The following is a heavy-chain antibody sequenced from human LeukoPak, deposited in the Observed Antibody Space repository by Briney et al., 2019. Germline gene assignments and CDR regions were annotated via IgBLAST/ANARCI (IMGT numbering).Heavy chain of an antibody. CDR3: ARESERKQLVRGMDV. V-gene: IGHV1-69*13. Sequence: SVKVSCKAPGGTFSSYAISWVRQAPGQGLEWMGGIIPIFGTANYAQKFQGRVTITADESTSTAYMELSSLRSEDTAVYYCARESERKQLVRGMDVWGQGTTVTVSS. J-gene: IGHJ6*02. CDR1: GGTFSSYA. D-gene: IGHD6-13*01. CDR2: IIPIFGTA.